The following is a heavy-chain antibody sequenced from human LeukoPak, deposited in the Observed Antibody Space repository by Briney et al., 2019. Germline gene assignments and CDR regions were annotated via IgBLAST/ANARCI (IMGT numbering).Heavy chain of an antibody. D-gene: IGHD2-21*02. Sequence: PGGSLRLSCAASGFTFSSYAMSWVRQAPGKGLEWVSAISGSGGSTYYADSVKGRFTISRDNAKNSLYLQMNSLRAEDTAVYYCARSPPPYCGGDCYTTFDYWGQGTLVTVSS. J-gene: IGHJ4*02. CDR3: ARSPPPYCGGDCYTTFDY. CDR2: ISGSGGST. CDR1: GFTFSSYA. V-gene: IGHV3-23*01.